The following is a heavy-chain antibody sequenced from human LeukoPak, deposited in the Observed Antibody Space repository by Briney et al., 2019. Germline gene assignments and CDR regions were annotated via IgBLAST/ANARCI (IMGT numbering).Heavy chain of an antibody. Sequence: SVKVSCKASGYTFTSYGISWVRQAPGQGLEWMGGIIPIFGTANYAQKFQGRVTITADESTSTAYMEMSSLRSEDTAVYYCARDQGYRYGYGDFDYWGQGTLVTVSS. CDR3: ARDQGYRYGYGDFDY. D-gene: IGHD5-18*01. CDR1: GYTFTSYG. V-gene: IGHV1-69*13. J-gene: IGHJ4*02. CDR2: IIPIFGTA.